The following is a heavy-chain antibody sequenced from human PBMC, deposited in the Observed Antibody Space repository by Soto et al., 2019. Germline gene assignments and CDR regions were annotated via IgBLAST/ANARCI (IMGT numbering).Heavy chain of an antibody. V-gene: IGHV3-11*04. J-gene: IGHJ3*02. CDR3: ARDYYDILTGHHDAFDI. CDR1: GFIFSDYY. CDR2: ISSSSSSI. D-gene: IGHD3-9*01. Sequence: GGSLRLSCAASGFIFSDYYMNWIRQAPGKGLEWVSYISSSSSSIYYADSVKGRFTISRDNAKNSLYLQMNSLRAEDTAVYYCARDYYDILTGHHDAFDIWGQGTMVTVSS.